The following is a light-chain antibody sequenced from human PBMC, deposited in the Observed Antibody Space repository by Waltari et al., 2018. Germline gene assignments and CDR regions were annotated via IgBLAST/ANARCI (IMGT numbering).Light chain of an antibody. J-gene: IGKJ1*01. V-gene: IGKV1-8*01. Sequence: AIRMTQAPSSLSASTGDSVTITCRASQAISSYLAWYQQKPGKAPKFLIYATSTLQSGVASRFSGSGFGTDFTLTINCLQSEDFATYYCQQYYNYPWTFGQGTKVEIK. CDR2: ATS. CDR3: QQYYNYPWT. CDR1: QAISSY.